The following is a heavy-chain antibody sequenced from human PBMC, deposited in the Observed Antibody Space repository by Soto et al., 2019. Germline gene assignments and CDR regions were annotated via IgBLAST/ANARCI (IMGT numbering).Heavy chain of an antibody. CDR1: GGTFSSYT. CDR3: ARDRGIGGYCSGGSCYRGAFDI. J-gene: IGHJ3*02. V-gene: IGHV1-69*08. Sequence: QVQLVQSGAEVKKPGSSVKVSCKASGGTFSSYTISWMRQAPGQGLEWMGRIIPILGIANYAQKFQGRVTITADKSTSTAYMELSSLRSEDTAVYYCARDRGIGGYCSGGSCYRGAFDIWGQGTMVTVSS. CDR2: IIPILGIA. D-gene: IGHD2-15*01.